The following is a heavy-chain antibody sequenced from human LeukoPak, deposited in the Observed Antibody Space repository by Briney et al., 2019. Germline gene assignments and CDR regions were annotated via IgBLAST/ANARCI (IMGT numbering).Heavy chain of an antibody. CDR1: GFTFSSYA. V-gene: IGHV3-23*01. D-gene: IGHD3-22*01. Sequence: GGSLRLSCAASGFTFSSYAMSWVRQAPGKGLEWVSGISGSDNNTYYPDSVKGRFTISRDNSKNTLYLQMNSLRAEDTAVYYCAIYDSSGYYNYWGQGTLVTVSS. CDR3: AIYDSSGYYNY. J-gene: IGHJ4*02. CDR2: ISGSDNNT.